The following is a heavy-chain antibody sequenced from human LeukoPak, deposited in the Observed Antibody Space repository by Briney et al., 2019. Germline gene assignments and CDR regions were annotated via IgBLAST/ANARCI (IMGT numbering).Heavy chain of an antibody. Sequence: SETLSLTCAVYGGSFSGYYRSWIRQPPGKGLEWIGEINHSGSTNYNPSLKSRVTISVDTSKNQFSLKLSSVTAADTAVYYCARPPVLLWFGESDAFDIWGQGTMVTVSS. CDR3: ARPPVLLWFGESDAFDI. CDR1: GGSFSGYY. CDR2: INHSGST. D-gene: IGHD3-10*01. V-gene: IGHV4-34*01. J-gene: IGHJ3*02.